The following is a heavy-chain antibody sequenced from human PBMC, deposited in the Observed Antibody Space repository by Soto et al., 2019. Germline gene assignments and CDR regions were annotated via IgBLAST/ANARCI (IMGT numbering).Heavy chain of an antibody. V-gene: IGHV3-30*03. CDR3: ARDLVGVVAATYYYTMDV. D-gene: IGHD2-15*01. CDR2: ISFDAISE. J-gene: IGHJ6*02. CDR1: GFTFSTYG. Sequence: GGSLRLSCAASGFTFSTYGIHWVRQAPGKGLEWVAVISFDAISENYADSVKGRFTISRDNSKNTVYLQMNSLRVEDTAMYYCARDLVGVVAATYYYTMDVWGQGTTVTVSS.